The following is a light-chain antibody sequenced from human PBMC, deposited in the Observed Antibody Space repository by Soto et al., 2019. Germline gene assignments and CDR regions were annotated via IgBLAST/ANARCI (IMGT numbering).Light chain of an antibody. CDR1: SGSVSGSHF. J-gene: IGLJ3*02. V-gene: IGLV8-61*02. CDR3: VLYMGSGIWV. CDR2: STK. Sequence: QTVVTQEPSLSVSPGGTVTLTCGLSSGSVSGSHFPSWYQQTPGRPPRALIYSTKTRPYGVPDYVSGSILGNKAVQTIGGAHAYDQYNYYCVLYMGSGIWVFSERTELT.